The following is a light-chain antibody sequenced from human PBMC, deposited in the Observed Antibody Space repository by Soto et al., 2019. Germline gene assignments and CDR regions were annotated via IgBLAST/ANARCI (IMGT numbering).Light chain of an antibody. CDR2: DAS. CDR3: QHHINRSS. V-gene: IGKV3-11*01. Sequence: EIVLTQSPATLSLSPGERATLSCRASQSVSNSLAWYQQKPGQAPRLLIHDASTRATGIPARFSGSGSGTDFTLTITTLEHEDFAVYYCQHHINRSSFGGGTKVEIK. J-gene: IGKJ4*01. CDR1: QSVSNS.